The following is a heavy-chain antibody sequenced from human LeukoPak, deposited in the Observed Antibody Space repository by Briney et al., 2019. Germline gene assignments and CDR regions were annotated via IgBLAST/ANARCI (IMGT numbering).Heavy chain of an antibody. J-gene: IGHJ4*02. Sequence: GGSLRLSCATSGFTFDDYGMSWVRQAPGKGLEWVSGINWNGGSTGYADSVKGRFTISRDNAKNSLYLQMNSLRAEDTALYYCAREVEVLVTMVRGAVDYWGQGTLVTVST. V-gene: IGHV3-20*04. CDR3: AREVEVLVTMVRGAVDY. CDR1: GFTFDDYG. D-gene: IGHD3-10*01. CDR2: INWNGGST.